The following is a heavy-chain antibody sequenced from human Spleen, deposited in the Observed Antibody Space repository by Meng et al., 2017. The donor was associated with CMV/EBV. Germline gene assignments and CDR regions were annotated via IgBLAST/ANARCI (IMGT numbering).Heavy chain of an antibody. V-gene: IGHV1-69*10. CDR2: IIPMLGIA. CDR3: ARDRAPYYDPGMGGMDV. CDR1: GGTFSSHA. D-gene: IGHD3-3*01. Sequence: SVKVSCKASGGTFSSHAINWVRQAPGQGLEWMGGIIPMLGIANYPQNFQGRVTITADKSTSTAYIELSSLRSDDTAVYYCARDRAPYYDPGMGGMDVWGQGTTVTVSS. J-gene: IGHJ6*02.